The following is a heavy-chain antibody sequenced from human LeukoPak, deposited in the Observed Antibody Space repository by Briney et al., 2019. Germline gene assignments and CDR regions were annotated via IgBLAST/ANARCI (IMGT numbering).Heavy chain of an antibody. V-gene: IGHV3-30-3*01. Sequence: PGGSLRLSCAASGFTFSSYAMHWVRQAPGKGLEWVAVISYDGSNKYYADSVKGRFTISRDNSKNTLYLQMNSLRAEDTAVYYCARDKLVRSFDYWGQGTLVTVSS. D-gene: IGHD6-13*01. CDR1: GFTFSSYA. J-gene: IGHJ4*02. CDR2: ISYDGSNK. CDR3: ARDKLVRSFDY.